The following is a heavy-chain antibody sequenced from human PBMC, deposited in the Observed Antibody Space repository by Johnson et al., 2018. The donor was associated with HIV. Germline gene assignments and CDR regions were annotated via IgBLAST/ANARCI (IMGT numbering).Heavy chain of an antibody. CDR1: GFTFSSYG. D-gene: IGHD4-17*01. CDR2: IWYDGSNK. CDR3: TTDLRVTTSLRAFDI. Sequence: HVQLVESGGGVVQPGRSLRLSCAAPGFTFSSYGIHWVRQAPGKGLERVAVIWYDGSNKYYAGPVKGRFPISRDNSKNTLYLQINRLKTEDPALYYCTTDLRVTTSLRAFDIWGQGTMVNVSS. J-gene: IGHJ3*02. V-gene: IGHV3-33*01.